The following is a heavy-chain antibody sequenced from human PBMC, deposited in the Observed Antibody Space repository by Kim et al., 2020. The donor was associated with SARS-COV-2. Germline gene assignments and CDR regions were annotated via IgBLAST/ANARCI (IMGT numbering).Heavy chain of an antibody. Sequence: FQGRVTITADESTSTAYMELSSLRSEDTAVYYCARARDCSSTSCKYYFDYWGQGTLVTVSS. V-gene: IGHV1-69*01. D-gene: IGHD2-2*01. J-gene: IGHJ4*02. CDR3: ARARDCSSTSCKYYFDY.